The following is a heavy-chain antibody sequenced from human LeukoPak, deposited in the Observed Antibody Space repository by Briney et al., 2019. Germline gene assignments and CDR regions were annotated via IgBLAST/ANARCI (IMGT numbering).Heavy chain of an antibody. D-gene: IGHD6-19*01. Sequence: GGSLRLSCAASGFTFSSYAMSWVRQAPGEGLEWVSAISGSGGSTYYADSVKGRFTISRDNSKNTLYLQMNSLRAEDTAVYYCAKDLRSSGWYYFDYWGQGTLVTVSS. V-gene: IGHV3-23*01. CDR2: ISGSGGST. CDR1: GFTFSSYA. CDR3: AKDLRSSGWYYFDY. J-gene: IGHJ4*02.